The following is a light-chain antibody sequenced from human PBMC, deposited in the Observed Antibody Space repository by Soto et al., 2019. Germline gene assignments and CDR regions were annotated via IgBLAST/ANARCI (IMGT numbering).Light chain of an antibody. Sequence: IQMTQSPSSLSASVGDRVTITCRASQSISSYLNWYQQKPGKAPKLLIYAASSLQTGIPSRFSGSGSGTEFTLTIRSLQPDDFATYYCQQYNSYPPASGQGTKVDI. J-gene: IGKJ1*01. CDR2: AAS. CDR1: QSISSY. CDR3: QQYNSYPPA. V-gene: IGKV1-39*01.